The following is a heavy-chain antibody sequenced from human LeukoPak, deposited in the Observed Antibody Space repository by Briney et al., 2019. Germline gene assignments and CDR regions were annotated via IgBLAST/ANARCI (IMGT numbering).Heavy chain of an antibody. CDR3: AYSYGAWGVDY. D-gene: IGHD5-18*01. CDR2: IYYSGST. CDR1: GGSISSYY. Sequence: SETLSLTGTGSGGSISSYYWSWIRQPPGKGLEWIGYIYYSGSTNYNPSLKSRVTISVDTSKNQFSLKLSSVTAADTAVYYCAYSYGAWGVDYWGQGTLVTVSS. J-gene: IGHJ4*02. V-gene: IGHV4-59*01.